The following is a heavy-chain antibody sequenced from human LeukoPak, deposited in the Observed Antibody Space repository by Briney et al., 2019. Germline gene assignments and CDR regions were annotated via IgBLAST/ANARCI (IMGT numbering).Heavy chain of an antibody. D-gene: IGHD3-10*01. J-gene: IGHJ4*02. CDR2: ISSSSSYI. V-gene: IGHV3-21*04. Sequence: KAGGSLRLSCAASGFTFSSYSMNWVRQAPGKGLEWVSSISSSSSYIYYADSVKGRFTISRDNAKNSLYLQMNSLRAEDTAVYYCARCSMVRGAYDYWGQGTLVTVSS. CDR1: GFTFSSYS. CDR3: ARCSMVRGAYDY.